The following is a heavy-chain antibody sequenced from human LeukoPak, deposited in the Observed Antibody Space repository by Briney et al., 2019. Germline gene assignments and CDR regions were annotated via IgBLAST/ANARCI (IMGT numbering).Heavy chain of an antibody. V-gene: IGHV1-8*01. D-gene: IGHD3-10*01. CDR1: GYSFTSYD. J-gene: IGHJ4*02. CDR2: MNPNSGNT. CDR3: ARCGSGSFPDY. Sequence: ASVKVSCKASGYSFTSYDINWLRQAAGQGLDWMGWMNPNSGNTGYAQKFQGRVTMTRNTSISTAYMELSSLRSEDTAVYYCARCGSGSFPDYWGQGTLATVSS.